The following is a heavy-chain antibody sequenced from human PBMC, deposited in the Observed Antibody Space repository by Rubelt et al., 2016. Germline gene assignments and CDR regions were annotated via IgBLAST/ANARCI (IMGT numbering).Heavy chain of an antibody. CDR3: ARDRTWLVPGLDAFDI. CDR2: INAGNGNK. J-gene: IGHJ3*02. Sequence: QVQLVQSGAEVKKPGASVKVSCKASGYTFTSYAMHWVRQAPGQRLEWMGWINAGNGNKKYSQKFQGRVTNTRDTSASPAYMELSSLRSEDTAVYYCARDRTWLVPGLDAFDIWGQGTMVTVSS. CDR1: GYTFTSYA. V-gene: IGHV1-3*01. D-gene: IGHD6-19*01.